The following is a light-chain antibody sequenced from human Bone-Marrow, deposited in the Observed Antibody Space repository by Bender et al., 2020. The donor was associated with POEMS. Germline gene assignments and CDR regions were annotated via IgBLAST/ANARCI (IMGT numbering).Light chain of an antibody. CDR3: SSYTTTYGVV. V-gene: IGLV2-14*01. CDR2: GVS. CDR1: SRDIGAYNY. J-gene: IGLJ2*01. Sequence: QSALTQPASVSGSPGQSITFSCTGTSRDIGAYNYVSWYQQHPGEAPKLVIYGVSNRPSGVSTRFSGSKADNTASLTISGLQPGDEAHYFCSSYTTTYGVVFGGGTRLTVL.